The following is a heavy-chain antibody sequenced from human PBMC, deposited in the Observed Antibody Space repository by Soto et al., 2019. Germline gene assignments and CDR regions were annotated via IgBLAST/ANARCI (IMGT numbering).Heavy chain of an antibody. D-gene: IGHD6-19*01. CDR3: ARAGGSGWHGTDAFDL. CDR2: INPNSGGT. J-gene: IGHJ3*01. CDR1: GYTFTGYY. V-gene: IGHV1-2*02. Sequence: ASVKVSCKASGYTFTGYYMHWVRQAPGQGLEWMGWINPNSGGTNYAQKFQGRVTMTRDTSISTAYMELSRLRSDDTAVYYCARAGGSGWHGTDAFDLWGQGTMVTVSS.